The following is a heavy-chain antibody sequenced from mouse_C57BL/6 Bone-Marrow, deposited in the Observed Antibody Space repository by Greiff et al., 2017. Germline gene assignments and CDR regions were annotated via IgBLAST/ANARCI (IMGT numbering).Heavy chain of an antibody. J-gene: IGHJ4*01. CDR3: ALSDYDYAMDY. V-gene: IGHV8-12*01. CDR2: IYWDDDK. D-gene: IGHD2-4*01. CDR1: GFSLSTSGMG. Sequence: QVTLKVSGPGILQSSQTLSLTCTFSGFSLSTSGMGVSWLRQPSGQGLEWLAHIYWDDDKRYNPSLKSRLTISKDTSRNPVFLKITSVDTADTATSYCALSDYDYAMDYWGQGTSVTVSS.